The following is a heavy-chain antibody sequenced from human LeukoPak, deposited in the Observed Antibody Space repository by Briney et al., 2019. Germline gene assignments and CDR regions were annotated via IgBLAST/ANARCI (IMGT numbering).Heavy chain of an antibody. CDR2: IRYDGSNK. CDR3: AKDLEMATILAFDI. Sequence: PGGSLRLSCAASGFTFSSYGMHWVRQAPGKELEWVAFIRYDGSNKYYADSVKGRFTISRDNSKNTLYLQMNSLRAEDTAVYYCAKDLEMATILAFDIWGQGTMVTVSS. D-gene: IGHD5-24*01. J-gene: IGHJ3*02. CDR1: GFTFSSYG. V-gene: IGHV3-30*02.